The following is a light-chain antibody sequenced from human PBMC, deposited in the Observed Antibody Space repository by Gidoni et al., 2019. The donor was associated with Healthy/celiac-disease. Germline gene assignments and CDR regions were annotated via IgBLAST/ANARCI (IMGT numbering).Light chain of an antibody. CDR3: QVWDSSSDHVV. CDR2: DDS. CDR1: NIGSKS. J-gene: IGLJ2*01. V-gene: IGLV3-21*03. Sequence: SYVLTQPLSVSVAPGKTARITWGGNNIGSKSVHWYQQKPGQAPVLVVYDDSDRPSGIPERFSGSNSGNTATLTISRVEAGDEADYYCQVWDSSSDHVVFGGGTKLTVL.